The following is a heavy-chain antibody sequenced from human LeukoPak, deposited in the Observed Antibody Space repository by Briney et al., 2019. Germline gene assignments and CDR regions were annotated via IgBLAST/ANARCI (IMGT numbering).Heavy chain of an antibody. CDR3: ATGTHPGN. D-gene: IGHD1-14*01. J-gene: IGHJ4*02. CDR1: GFTVSNNY. Sequence: QPGGSLRLSCAASGFTVSNNYMSWVRLAPGKGLEWIAVIYSGGSTFHADSVKGRFIISRDNSKNTLYLQMNSLRVEDTAVYYCATGTHPGNWGQGTLVTVSS. V-gene: IGHV3-66*01. CDR2: IYSGGST.